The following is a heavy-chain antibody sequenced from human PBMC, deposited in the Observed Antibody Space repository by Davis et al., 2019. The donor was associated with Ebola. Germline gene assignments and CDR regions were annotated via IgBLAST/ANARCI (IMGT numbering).Heavy chain of an antibody. V-gene: IGHV3-23*01. CDR2: ISASGGST. Sequence: GESLKIPCEVSGFTFTKFGMNWVRQAPGEGLDWVSSISASGGSTYYADSVKGRFTISRDNSKNTLYLQMSGLRAEDTAIYYSAKNLDEYSNRNWFDTWGQGTLVTVSS. CDR3: AKNLDEYSNRNWFDT. D-gene: IGHD6-6*01. CDR1: GFTFTKFG. J-gene: IGHJ5*02.